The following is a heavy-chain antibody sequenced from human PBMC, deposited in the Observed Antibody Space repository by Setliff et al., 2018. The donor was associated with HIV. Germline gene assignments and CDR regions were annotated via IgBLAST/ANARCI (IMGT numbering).Heavy chain of an antibody. CDR3: ARGRTIGVSAVFFDP. Sequence: SETLSLTCTVSGGSMSSGSYSWTWLRQPAGKEPELIGHVYVGGTVIYNPSLASRLTISIVPSKNQFSLDLRSVTAADTAKYYCARGRTIGVSAVFFDPWGQGTPVTVS. J-gene: IGHJ5*02. CDR1: GGSMSSGSYS. CDR2: VYVGGTV. D-gene: IGHD3-3*01. V-gene: IGHV4-61*09.